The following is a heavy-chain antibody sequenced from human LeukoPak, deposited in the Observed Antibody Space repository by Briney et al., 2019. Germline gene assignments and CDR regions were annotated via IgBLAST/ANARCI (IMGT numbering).Heavy chain of an antibody. CDR1: GFTFSSYA. Sequence: PGGSLRLSCAASGFTFSSYAMSWVRQAPGKGLEWVSAISGSGGSTYYADSVKGRFTISRDNSKNTLYLQMNSLRAEDTAVYYCARGLLYTSGWYFDSWGQGTLVTVSS. V-gene: IGHV3-23*01. J-gene: IGHJ4*02. CDR2: ISGSGGST. CDR3: ARGLLYTSGWYFDS. D-gene: IGHD6-19*01.